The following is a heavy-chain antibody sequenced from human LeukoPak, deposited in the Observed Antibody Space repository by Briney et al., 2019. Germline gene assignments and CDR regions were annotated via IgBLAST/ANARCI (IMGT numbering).Heavy chain of an antibody. CDR2: IKQDGSEK. CDR3: ARASSGWYGRANDY. CDR1: GFTFSSYW. D-gene: IGHD6-19*01. V-gene: IGHV3-7*03. J-gene: IGHJ4*02. Sequence: GGSLRLSCAASGFTFSSYWMSWVRQAPGKGLEWMANIKQDGSEKYYVDSVKGRFTISRDNAKNSLYLQMNSLRAEDTAVYYCARASSGWYGRANDYWGQGTLVTVSS.